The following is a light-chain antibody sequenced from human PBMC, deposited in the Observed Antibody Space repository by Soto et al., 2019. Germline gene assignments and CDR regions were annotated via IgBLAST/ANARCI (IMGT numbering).Light chain of an antibody. CDR2: AAS. J-gene: IGKJ4*01. CDR3: QQYNNWPLT. V-gene: IGKV1-39*01. CDR1: QNSSDY. Sequence: TQMTQSPSSLSASVGDRVTLTCRASQNSSDYLNWYFQKPGKAPKLLIYAASTLQSGVPSRFRGSGSGTDFSLTISSLQPEDFAVYYCQQYNNWPLTFGGGTKVEIK.